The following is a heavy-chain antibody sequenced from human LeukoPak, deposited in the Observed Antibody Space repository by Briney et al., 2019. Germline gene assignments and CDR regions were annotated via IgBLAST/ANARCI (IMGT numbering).Heavy chain of an antibody. V-gene: IGHV4-59*01. D-gene: IGHD1-1*01. CDR3: AREGGNWNAPGYYFDY. Sequence: SETLSLTCTVSGGSISSYYWSWIRQPPGKGLEWIGYIYYSGSTNYNPSLKSRVTISVDTSKNQFSLKLSSVTAADTAVYYCAREGGNWNAPGYYFDYWGQGTLVTVSS. J-gene: IGHJ4*02. CDR2: IYYSGST. CDR1: GGSISSYY.